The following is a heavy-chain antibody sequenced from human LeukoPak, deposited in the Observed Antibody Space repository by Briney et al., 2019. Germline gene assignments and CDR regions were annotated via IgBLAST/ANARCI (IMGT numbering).Heavy chain of an antibody. CDR3: AKSGRSDDSAYYYADN. J-gene: IGHJ4*02. CDR1: GFTFSNYW. V-gene: IGHV3-7*01. CDR2: IKQDGSEK. Sequence: GGSLRLSCAASGFTFSNYWMSWVRQAPGKGLEWVANIKQDGSEKYSVDSVKGRFTISRDNAEDSLYLRMNSLRVEDTAVYYCAKSGRSDDSAYYYADNWGQGALVTVSS. D-gene: IGHD3-22*01.